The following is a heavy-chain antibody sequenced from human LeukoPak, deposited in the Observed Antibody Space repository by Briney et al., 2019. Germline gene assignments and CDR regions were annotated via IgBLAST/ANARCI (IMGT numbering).Heavy chain of an antibody. CDR3: AKDHDSSSWENWFDP. D-gene: IGHD6-13*01. CDR2: ISGSGDTT. V-gene: IGHV3-23*01. CDR1: GFTFSSYA. Sequence: GGSLRLSCAASGFTFSSYAMSWVRQAPGKGLEWVSVISGSGDTTYYADSVKGRFTISRDNSKNTLYLQMNSLRAEDTAVYYCAKDHDSSSWENWFDPWGQGTLVTVSS. J-gene: IGHJ5*02.